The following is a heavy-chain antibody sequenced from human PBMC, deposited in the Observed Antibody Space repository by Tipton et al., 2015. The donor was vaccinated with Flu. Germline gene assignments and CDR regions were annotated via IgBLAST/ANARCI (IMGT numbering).Heavy chain of an antibody. CDR3: ARHNSGYYADY. J-gene: IGHJ4*02. CDR1: GYSFTTYW. Sequence: QLVQSGAEVKKPGESLKISCKGFGYSFTTYWIGWVRQMPGRGLEWMGIMYPGDSEIRYSPSFEGQATISADKSINTAYLQWSSVKASDTAMYYCARHNSGYYADYWGQGTLVTVSS. CDR2: MYPGDSEI. V-gene: IGHV5-51*01. D-gene: IGHD3-22*01.